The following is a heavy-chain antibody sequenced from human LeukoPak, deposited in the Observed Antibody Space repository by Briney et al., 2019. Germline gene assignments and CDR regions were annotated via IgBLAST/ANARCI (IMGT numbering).Heavy chain of an antibody. D-gene: IGHD6-13*01. CDR2: ISSSSSTI. Sequence: GGSLRLSCAASVFTFSSYSMNWVRQAPGKGLEWVSYISSSSSTIYYADSVKGRFTISRDNAKNSLYLQMNSLRAEDTAVYYCARDYSSSWYLNWFDPWGQGTLVTVSS. CDR3: ARDYSSSWYLNWFDP. V-gene: IGHV3-48*04. J-gene: IGHJ5*02. CDR1: VFTFSSYS.